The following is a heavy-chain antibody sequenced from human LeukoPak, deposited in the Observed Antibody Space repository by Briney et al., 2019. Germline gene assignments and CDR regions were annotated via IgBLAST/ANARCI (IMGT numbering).Heavy chain of an antibody. CDR3: ASQKGVAGSTSYPYYYYYMDV. V-gene: IGHV6-1*01. CDR1: GDSVSSNSAA. D-gene: IGHD2-2*01. J-gene: IGHJ6*03. CDR2: TYYRSKWYN. Sequence: SQTLSLTCAISGDSVSSNSAAWNWHRQSPSRGLEWLGRTYYRSKWYNDYAVSVKSRITINPNTSKNQFSLQVNSVTPEDTAVYYCASQKGVAGSTSYPYYYYYMDVWGKGTTVTVSS.